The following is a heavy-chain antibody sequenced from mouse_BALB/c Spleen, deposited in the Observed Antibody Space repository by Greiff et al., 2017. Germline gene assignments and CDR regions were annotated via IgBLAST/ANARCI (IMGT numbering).Heavy chain of an antibody. CDR1: GFNIKDTY. CDR3: AALYGNYDYWYFDV. D-gene: IGHD2-1*01. CDR2: IDPANGNT. Sequence: EVKLQQSGAELVKPGASVKLSCTASGFNIKDTYMHWVKQRPEQGLEWIGRIDPANGNTKYDPKFQGKATITADTSSNTAYLQLSSLTSEDTAVYYCAALYGNYDYWYFDVWGAGTTVTVSS. J-gene: IGHJ1*01. V-gene: IGHV14-3*02.